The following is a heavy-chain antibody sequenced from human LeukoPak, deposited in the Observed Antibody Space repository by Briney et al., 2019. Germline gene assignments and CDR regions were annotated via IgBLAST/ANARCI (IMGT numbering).Heavy chain of an antibody. Sequence: PSQTLSLTCTVSGGSISSGGYYWSWIRLHPGKGLEWIGYIYYSGSTYYNPSLKSRVTISVDTSKNQSSLKLSSVTAADTAVYYCARDGSGYGLTLDAFDIWGQGTMVTVSS. V-gene: IGHV4-31*03. J-gene: IGHJ3*02. CDR3: ARDGSGYGLTLDAFDI. CDR2: IYYSGST. CDR1: GGSISSGGYY. D-gene: IGHD3-22*01.